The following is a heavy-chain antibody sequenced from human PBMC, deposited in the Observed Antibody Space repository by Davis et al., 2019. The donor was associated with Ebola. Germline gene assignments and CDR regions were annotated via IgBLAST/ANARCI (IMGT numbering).Heavy chain of an antibody. V-gene: IGHV3-21*04. CDR3: ASREVGQHNLF. Sequence: PGGSLRLSCAASGFTFSSYSMNWVRQAPGKGLEWVSSISSSSSYIYYADSVKGRFTISRDNAKNTIYLQMSSLRADDTGMYYCASREVGQHNLFWGQGTLVTVSS. CDR1: GFTFSSYS. CDR2: ISSSSSYI. D-gene: IGHD2-21*01. J-gene: IGHJ1*01.